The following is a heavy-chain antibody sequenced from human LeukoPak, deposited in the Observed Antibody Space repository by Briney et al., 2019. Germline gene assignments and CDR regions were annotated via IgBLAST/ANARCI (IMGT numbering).Heavy chain of an antibody. CDR3: IRGGIRVSGIDAFDI. CDR2: IAWNSGNT. D-gene: IGHD5/OR15-5a*01. Sequence: GGSLRLSCAASGFTFDNYAMHWVRQAPGKGLEWFSGIAWNSGNTGFADSVKGRFTISRENAKNSLYLQMNTLRDGDTAMYYCIRGGIRVSGIDAFDIWGQGTMVTVSS. V-gene: IGHV3-9*01. CDR1: GFTFDNYA. J-gene: IGHJ3*02.